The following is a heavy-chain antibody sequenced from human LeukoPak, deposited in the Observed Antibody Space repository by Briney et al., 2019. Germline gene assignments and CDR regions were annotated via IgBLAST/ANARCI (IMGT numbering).Heavy chain of an antibody. Sequence: GGSLRLSCAASGFTFGTYAMHWVRQAPGKGLEWVAMISYHGRKKLYADSVKGRFTISRDNSKNTLYLQMDSLRAEDTAVYYCAKDVGTSGNYSPSDYWGQGTLVTVSS. D-gene: IGHD3-10*01. V-gene: IGHV3-30*04. CDR2: ISYHGRKK. CDR3: AKDVGTSGNYSPSDY. CDR1: GFTFGTYA. J-gene: IGHJ4*02.